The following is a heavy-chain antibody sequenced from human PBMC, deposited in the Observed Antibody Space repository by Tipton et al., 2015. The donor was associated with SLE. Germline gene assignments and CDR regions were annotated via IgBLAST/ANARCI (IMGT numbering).Heavy chain of an antibody. CDR3: ATVRGAYDAFDV. D-gene: IGHD1-26*01. Sequence: SLRLSCAASGFTFSSYTMNWVRQAPGKGLEWVSSISATSGYIYYTDSLKGRFTISRDNAKNSVYLQMNSLRDEDTAVYYCATVRGAYDAFDVWGQGSMVTVSS. V-gene: IGHV3-21*04. CDR1: GFTFSSYT. J-gene: IGHJ3*01. CDR2: ISATSGYI.